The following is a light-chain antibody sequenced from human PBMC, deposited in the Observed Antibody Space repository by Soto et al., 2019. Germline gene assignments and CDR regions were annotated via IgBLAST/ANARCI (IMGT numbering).Light chain of an antibody. CDR2: GAS. CDR1: QSVSSSY. CDR3: QQYGSPLT. V-gene: IGKV3-20*01. J-gene: IGKJ4*01. Sequence: EIVLTQSPGTLSLSPGERATLSCRASQSVSSSYLAWYQQKPGQAPRLLIYGASSRATGIPDRFSGSGSGTDFTLTISRLEPEDFAVYYCQQYGSPLTFGGGTKVAIK.